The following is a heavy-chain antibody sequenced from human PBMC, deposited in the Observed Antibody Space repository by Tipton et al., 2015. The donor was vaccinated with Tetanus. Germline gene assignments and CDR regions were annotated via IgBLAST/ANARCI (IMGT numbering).Heavy chain of an antibody. Sequence: TLSLTCAVSGVSIRSSSYFWGWIRQPPGKGLEWIGYITDTGRTNYSPSLRNRLTISIDTSKTHFSLRLDSVTAADTAVYYCATDRRGPGEVRGLDNWGQGTLVTVSS. D-gene: IGHD3-10*01. CDR3: ATDRRGPGEVRGLDN. J-gene: IGHJ4*02. CDR2: ITDTGRT. CDR1: GVSIRSSSYF. V-gene: IGHV4-61*01.